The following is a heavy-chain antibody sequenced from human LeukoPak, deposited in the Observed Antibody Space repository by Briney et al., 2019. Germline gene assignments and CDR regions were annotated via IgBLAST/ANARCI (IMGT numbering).Heavy chain of an antibody. CDR3: TFSFRSGYSDF. D-gene: IGHD3-3*01. CDR1: GFTFSSYW. CDR2: IKSDGSSA. V-gene: IGHV3-74*03. J-gene: IGHJ4*02. Sequence: GGSLRLSCAASGFTFSSYWMHWVRHVPGKGLVWVSRIKSDGSSATYADSVKGRFTISGDNAKNTLYLQMDSLRAEDTAVYYCTFSFRSGYSDFWGQGTLVTVSS.